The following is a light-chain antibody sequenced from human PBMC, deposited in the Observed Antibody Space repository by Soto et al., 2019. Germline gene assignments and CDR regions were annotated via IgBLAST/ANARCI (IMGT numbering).Light chain of an antibody. CDR2: RTS. V-gene: IGKV3-15*01. Sequence: EVVMTQSPATMSVSTGERTSLSCRASQSVGSNLGWYQQKPGQAPRLLIYRTSTRATGIPARFSGSGSGTEFTLTISSLQSEDIAVYYCQQYAKWPLTFGGGPKVDIK. J-gene: IGKJ4*01. CDR1: QSVGSN. CDR3: QQYAKWPLT.